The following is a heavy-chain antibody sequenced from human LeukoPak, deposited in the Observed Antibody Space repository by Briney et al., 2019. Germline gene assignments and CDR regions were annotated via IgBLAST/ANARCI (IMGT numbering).Heavy chain of an antibody. CDR2: ISYDGSNK. J-gene: IGHJ5*02. CDR1: GFTFSSYA. CDR3: ARGKTSQNIVTRKTYNWFDP. Sequence: QTGGSLRLSCAASGFTFSSYAMHWVRQAPGKGLEWVAVISYDGSNKYYADSVKGRFTISRDNAKNSLYLQMKSLRAEDTAVYYCARGKTSQNIVTRKTYNWFDPWGQGTLVTVSS. D-gene: IGHD2/OR15-2a*01. V-gene: IGHV3-30*04.